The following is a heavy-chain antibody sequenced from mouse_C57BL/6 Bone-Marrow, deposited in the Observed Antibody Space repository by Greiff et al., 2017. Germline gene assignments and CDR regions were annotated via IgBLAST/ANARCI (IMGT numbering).Heavy chain of an antibody. J-gene: IGHJ3*01. D-gene: IGHD2-4*01. V-gene: IGHV14-1*01. CDR2: IDPEDGDT. CDR1: GFNIQDYY. CDR3: TTYIYDDYSAGFAY. Sequence: VQLQQSGAELVRPGASVKLSCTASGFNIQDYYMPWVKQRPEQGLEWIGRIDPEDGDTAYAPKFQGKATMTADTSSNTAYLQLSSLTSEDTAVYYCTTYIYDDYSAGFAYWGQGTLVTVSA.